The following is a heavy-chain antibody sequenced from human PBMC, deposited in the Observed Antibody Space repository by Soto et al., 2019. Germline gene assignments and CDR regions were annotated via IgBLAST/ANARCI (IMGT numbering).Heavy chain of an antibody. D-gene: IGHD4-17*01. V-gene: IGHV4-39*01. CDR1: GFSISSSSYY. Sequence: SETLSLTCTVSGFSISSSSYYWGWIRQPPGKGLEWIGSIYYSGSTYYNPSLKSRVTISVDTSKNQFSLKLSSVTAADTAVYYCARHATVYGGNSRLAFDIWGQGTMVTVPS. CDR3: ARHATVYGGNSRLAFDI. CDR2: IYYSGST. J-gene: IGHJ3*02.